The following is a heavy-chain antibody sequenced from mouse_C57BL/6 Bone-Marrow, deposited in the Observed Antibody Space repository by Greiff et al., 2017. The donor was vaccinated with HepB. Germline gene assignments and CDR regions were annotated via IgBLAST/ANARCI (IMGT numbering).Heavy chain of an antibody. J-gene: IGHJ4*01. CDR3: ARDPRQLSLLEAMDY. Sequence: DVKLQESGPGLVKPSQSLSLTCSVTGYSITSGYYWNWIRQFPGNKLEWMGYISYDGSNNYNPSLKNRISITRDTSKNQFFLKLNSVTTEDTATYYCARDPRQLSLLEAMDYWGQGTSVTVSS. V-gene: IGHV3-6*01. CDR2: ISYDGSN. CDR1: GYSITSGYY. D-gene: IGHD3-2*02.